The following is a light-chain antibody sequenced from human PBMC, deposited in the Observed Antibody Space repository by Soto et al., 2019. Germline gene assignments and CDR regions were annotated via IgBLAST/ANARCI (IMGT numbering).Light chain of an antibody. V-gene: IGLV2-8*01. Sequence: QSALTQPPSASGSPGQSGTISCTGTSNDVGAYNFISWYQQHPGKAPKLMIYEVNKRPSGVPDRFSGSKSGNTASLTVSGLQAEDEADYYCSSYGGSNNLLFGGGTKLTVL. CDR3: SSYGGSNNLL. CDR2: EVN. CDR1: SNDVGAYNF. J-gene: IGLJ2*01.